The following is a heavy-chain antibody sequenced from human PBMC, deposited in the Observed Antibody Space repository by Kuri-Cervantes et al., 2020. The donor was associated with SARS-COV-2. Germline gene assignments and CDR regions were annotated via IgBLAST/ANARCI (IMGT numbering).Heavy chain of an antibody. CDR1: GYTFTGYY. Sequence: ASVKVSCKASGYTFTGYYMHWVRQAPGQRLEWMGWISAYNGNTNYAQKLQGRVTMTTDTSTSTAYMELRSLRSDDTAVYYCARLWGTNDAFDIWGQGTMVTVSS. J-gene: IGHJ3*02. V-gene: IGHV1-18*04. CDR2: ISAYNGNT. CDR3: ARLWGTNDAFDI. D-gene: IGHD7-27*01.